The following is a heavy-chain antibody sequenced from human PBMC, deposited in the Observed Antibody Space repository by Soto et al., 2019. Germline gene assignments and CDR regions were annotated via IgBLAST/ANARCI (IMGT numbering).Heavy chain of an antibody. J-gene: IGHJ4*02. CDR3: ARDRGWEDW. V-gene: IGHV1-18*01. CDR1: GYTFTTYG. Sequence: QVQLVQSGAEVKKPGASVKVSCKASGYTFTTYGISWVRQAPGQGLEWMGWISTDNGGTNYAQKFQGRVTMSTDTSTSTRYMGLRGLRSDDTAIYFCARDRGWEDWWGQGTLVTVSS. CDR2: ISTDNGGT. D-gene: IGHD1-26*01.